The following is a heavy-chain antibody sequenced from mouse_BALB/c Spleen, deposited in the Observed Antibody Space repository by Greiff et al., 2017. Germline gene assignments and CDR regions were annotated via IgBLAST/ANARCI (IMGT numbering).Heavy chain of an antibody. CDR2: ISSGGST. CDR1: GFTFSSYA. J-gene: IGHJ4*01. Sequence: EVMLVESGGGLVKPGGSLKLSCAASGFTFSSYAMSWVRQTPEKRLEWVASISSGGSTYYPDSVKGRFTISRDNARNILYLQMSSLRSEDTAMYYCARGVLRDYAMDYWGQGTSVTVSS. V-gene: IGHV5-6-5*01. CDR3: ARGVLRDYAMDY. D-gene: IGHD1-1*01.